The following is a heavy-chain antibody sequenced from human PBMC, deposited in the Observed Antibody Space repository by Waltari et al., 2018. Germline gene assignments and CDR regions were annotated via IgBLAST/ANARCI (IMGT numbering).Heavy chain of an antibody. CDR3: ARGFGYYYDSSGYYYLDY. Sequence: QVQLVQSGAEVKKPGASVKVSCKASGYTFTSYAMHWVRQAPGQRLEWMGWINAGNGNTKYSQKFQGRVTITRETSASTAYMELSSLRSEDTGVYYCARGFGYYYDSSGYYYLDYWGQGTLVTVSS. CDR1: GYTFTSYA. J-gene: IGHJ4*02. CDR2: INAGNGNT. D-gene: IGHD3-22*01. V-gene: IGHV1-3*01.